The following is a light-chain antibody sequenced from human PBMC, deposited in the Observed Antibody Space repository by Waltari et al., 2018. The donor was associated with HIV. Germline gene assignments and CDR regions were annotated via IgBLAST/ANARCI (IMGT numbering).Light chain of an antibody. J-gene: IGLJ2*01. V-gene: IGLV1-47*01. CDR2: KNN. CDR1: RSTIGSNF. Sequence: QSVLTQPPSASANPGQRVTISCSGTRSTIGSNFVFWSQQFPGTAPKLLMYKNNKRFSGLPDRFSGSKSGTSASLAISGLRSEEEAVYYCAAWDDSLRGHVVFGGGTNLTV. CDR3: AAWDDSLRGHVV.